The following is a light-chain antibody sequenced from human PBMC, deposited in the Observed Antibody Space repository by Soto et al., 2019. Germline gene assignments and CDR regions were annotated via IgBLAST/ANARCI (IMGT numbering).Light chain of an antibody. J-gene: IGKJ1*01. CDR2: DAS. V-gene: IGKV3-15*01. Sequence: EIVMTQSPATLSVSPGERATLSCRASQSVGSTLAWYQQKVGQAPRLLIYDASARATGIPARFSGSGSVTGFTLTISSLQSEAFAVYYCLPYNAGPETFGRGTKVEIK. CDR3: LPYNAGPET. CDR1: QSVGST.